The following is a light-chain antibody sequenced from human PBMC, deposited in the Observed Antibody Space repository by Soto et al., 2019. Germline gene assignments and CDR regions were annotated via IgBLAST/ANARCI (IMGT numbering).Light chain of an antibody. Sequence: IQVTQSPTSLSASVGDRVTITCRASQPIDRYLNWVQHRPGKAPKILIYGASNLDNGVPSRFSGSGSGTDFTLTITTLQAEDFATYYCQQSYSSSWTFGQGTKV. CDR2: GAS. CDR3: QQSYSSSWT. J-gene: IGKJ1*01. CDR1: QPIDRY. V-gene: IGKV1-39*01.